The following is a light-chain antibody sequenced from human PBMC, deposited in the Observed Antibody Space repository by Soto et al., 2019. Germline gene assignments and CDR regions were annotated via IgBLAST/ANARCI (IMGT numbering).Light chain of an antibody. V-gene: IGKV1D-12*01. CDR3: QQADSFPLT. CDR1: QGISSW. J-gene: IGKJ4*01. CDR2: AAS. Sequence: IQMAQSPSFVSASVGDRVTITCRASQGISSWLAWYQQKPGKAPQLLIYAASSLQSGVPSRVSGSGSGTDFNLTTSSLQPEDFATYYYQQADSFPLTFGGGTKVAIK.